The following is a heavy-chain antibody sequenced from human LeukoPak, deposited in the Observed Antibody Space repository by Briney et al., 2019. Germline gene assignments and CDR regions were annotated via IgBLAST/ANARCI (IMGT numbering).Heavy chain of an antibody. Sequence: ASVKVCCEASGYTFTGYYMHWVRRAPGQGREWMGWIIPNSGGANYAQKFQGRVTMTRDTSISTAYMELSSLRSDDMAVYYCARDKSTTRHFDYWGQGTLVTVSS. CDR2: IIPNSGGA. CDR3: ARDKSTTRHFDY. V-gene: IGHV1-2*02. CDR1: GYTFTGYY. J-gene: IGHJ4*02. D-gene: IGHD5/OR15-5a*01.